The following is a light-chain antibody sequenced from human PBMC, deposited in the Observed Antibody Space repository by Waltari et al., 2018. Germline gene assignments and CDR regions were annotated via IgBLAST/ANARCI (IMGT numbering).Light chain of an antibody. J-gene: IGKJ5*01. CDR3: QYYGASRGPIT. Sequence: EIVLTQSPVTLSLSPGETATLSCRASQSVSGSYLAWNQPKPGQAPRLLIYGTSSRATGIPDRVSGSGSGTDFTLTISRLEPEDFGVYYCQYYGASRGPITFGQGTRLEIK. CDR2: GTS. CDR1: QSVSGSY. V-gene: IGKV3-20*01.